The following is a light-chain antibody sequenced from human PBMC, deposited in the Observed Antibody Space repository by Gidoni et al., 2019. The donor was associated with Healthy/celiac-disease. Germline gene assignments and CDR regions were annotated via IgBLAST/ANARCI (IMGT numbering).Light chain of an antibody. Sequence: DIVMTQSPLSLPVTPGEPASISCRSSQSLLHSNGYNYLDWYLQKPGQSPQLLIYLGSNRASGVPDRFSGSGSGTDFTLKISRVEAEDVGVYYCMQDLQTPRGFGGGTKVEIK. CDR2: LGS. CDR1: QSLLHSNGYNY. V-gene: IGKV2-28*01. J-gene: IGKJ4*01. CDR3: MQDLQTPRG.